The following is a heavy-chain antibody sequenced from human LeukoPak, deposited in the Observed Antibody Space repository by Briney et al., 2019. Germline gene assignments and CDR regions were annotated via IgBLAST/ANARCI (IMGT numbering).Heavy chain of an antibody. V-gene: IGHV3-11*06. CDR2: ISSSSSYI. J-gene: IGHJ4*02. D-gene: IGHD6-13*01. Sequence: GGSLRLSCAASGFTFSDYYMSWIRQAPGKGLEWVSSISSSSSYIYYADSVKGRFTISRDNAKNSLYLQMNSLRAEDTAVYYCARDGEQQLVADYWGQGTLVTVSS. CDR1: GFTFSDYY. CDR3: ARDGEQQLVADY.